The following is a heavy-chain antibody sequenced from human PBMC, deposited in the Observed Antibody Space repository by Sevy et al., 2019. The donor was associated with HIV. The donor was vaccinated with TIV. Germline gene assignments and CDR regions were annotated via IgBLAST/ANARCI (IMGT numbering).Heavy chain of an antibody. CDR2: IKQDESEK. D-gene: IGHD5-18*01. Sequence: GGSLRLSCAASGFSFSTYWMHWVRQAPGKGLEWVANIKQDESEKYYVASVKGRFTISRDNAKNSVYLEMNSLRPEDTAVYYCARGYSNLRGYSYGTYYFDYWGQGTLVTVSS. J-gene: IGHJ4*02. V-gene: IGHV3-7*04. CDR1: GFSFSTYW. CDR3: ARGYSNLRGYSYGTYYFDY.